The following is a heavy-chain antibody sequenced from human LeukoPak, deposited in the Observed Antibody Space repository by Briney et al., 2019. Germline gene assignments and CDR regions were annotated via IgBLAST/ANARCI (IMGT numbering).Heavy chain of an antibody. V-gene: IGHV1-8*01. CDR3: ASTVIPRYCSGGSCYGYYYYMDV. Sequence: ASVKVSCKASGYTFTSYDINWVRQATGQGLEWMGWMNPNSGNTGYAQKFQGRVTMTRNTSISTAYMELSSLRSEDTAVYYCASTVIPRYCSGGSCYGYYYYMDVWGKGTTVTVSS. CDR1: GYTFTSYD. J-gene: IGHJ6*03. D-gene: IGHD2-15*01. CDR2: MNPNSGNT.